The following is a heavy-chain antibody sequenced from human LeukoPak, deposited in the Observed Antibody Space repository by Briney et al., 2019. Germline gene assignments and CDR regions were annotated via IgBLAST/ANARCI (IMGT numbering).Heavy chain of an antibody. Sequence: GASVKVSCKASGGTFSSYAISWVRQAPGQGLEWMGRIIPIFGTANYAQKFQGRVTITTDESTSTAYMELSSLRSEDTAVYNCASRYYDYVWGSYRQDYFDYWGQGTLVTVSS. D-gene: IGHD3-16*02. CDR2: IIPIFGTA. J-gene: IGHJ4*02. CDR3: ASRYYDYVWGSYRQDYFDY. CDR1: GGTFSSYA. V-gene: IGHV1-69*05.